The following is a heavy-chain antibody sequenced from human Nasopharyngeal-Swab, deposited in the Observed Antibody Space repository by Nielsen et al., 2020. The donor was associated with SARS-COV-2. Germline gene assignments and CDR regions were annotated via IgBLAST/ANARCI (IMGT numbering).Heavy chain of an antibody. D-gene: IGHD4-11*01. CDR2: IIPIFGTA. J-gene: IGHJ4*02. CDR3: ARERGYSNYFDY. CDR1: GGTFSSYA. Sequence: SVKVSCKASGGTFSSYAIIWVRQAPGQGLEWMGGIIPIFGTANYAQKFQGRVTITADESTSTAYMELSSLRSEDTAVYYCARERGYSNYFDYWGQGTLVTVSS. V-gene: IGHV1-69*13.